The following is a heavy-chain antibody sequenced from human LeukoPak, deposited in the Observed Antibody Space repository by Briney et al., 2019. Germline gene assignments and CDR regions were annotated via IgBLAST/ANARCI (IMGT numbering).Heavy chain of an antibody. CDR1: CDSISAYY. D-gene: IGHD5/OR15-5a*01. J-gene: IGHJ4*02. V-gene: IGHV4-4*07. CDR3: ARDGNSVWRSLDY. Sequence: SETLSLTCTLYCDSISAYYWNWIRQPAGKGLEWIWRIYASGSSNYNPSLRSRFTMSVDTSKSHFSLTLSTVTAEDTAVYYCARDGNSVWRSLDYWGLGALVTVSS. CDR2: IYASGSS.